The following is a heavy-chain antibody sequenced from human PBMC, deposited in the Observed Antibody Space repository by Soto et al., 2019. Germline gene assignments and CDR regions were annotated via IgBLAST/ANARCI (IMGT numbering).Heavy chain of an antibody. V-gene: IGHV3-11*01. CDR1: RFTCSDLD. CDR2: ISSSGSTI. Sequence: GPLPLTCAASRFTCSDLDISGIRQVPGEGLEWVSYISSSGSTIHYADSVKGRFTISRDNAKNSLYPQMVSLRAEDTAVYSCERKTGTTFHYYGMDVWGQGTTVTVYS. D-gene: IGHD1-7*01. CDR3: ERKTGTTFHYYGMDV. J-gene: IGHJ6*02.